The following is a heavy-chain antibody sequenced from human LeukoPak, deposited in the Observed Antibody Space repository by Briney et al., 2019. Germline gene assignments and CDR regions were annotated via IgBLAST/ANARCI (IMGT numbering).Heavy chain of an antibody. J-gene: IGHJ4*02. CDR2: IIPIFGTA. D-gene: IGHD1-26*01. CDR3: ARDSPRGSPNFDY. CDR1: GGTFSIYA. V-gene: IGHV1-69*13. Sequence: GASVKVSCKASGGTFSIYAISWVRQAPGQGLEWMGGIIPIFGTANYAQKFQGRVTITADESTSTAYMELSSLRSEDTAVYYCARDSPRGSPNFDYWGQGTLVTVSS.